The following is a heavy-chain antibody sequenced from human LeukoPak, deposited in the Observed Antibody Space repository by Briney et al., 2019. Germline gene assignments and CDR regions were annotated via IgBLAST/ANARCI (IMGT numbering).Heavy chain of an antibody. CDR1: GFTFSSYS. CDR3: ARDPTYGYSSGF. V-gene: IGHV3-21*01. Sequence: PGGSLRLSCAASGFTFSSYSMNWVRQAPGKGLEWVSSISSSSSYIYYADSVKGRFTISRDNAKNSLYLQMNSLRAEDTAVYYCARDPTYGYSSGFWGQGTLVTVSS. J-gene: IGHJ4*02. CDR2: ISSSSSYI. D-gene: IGHD6-19*01.